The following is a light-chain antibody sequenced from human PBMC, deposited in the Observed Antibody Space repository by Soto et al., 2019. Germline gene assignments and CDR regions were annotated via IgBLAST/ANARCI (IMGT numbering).Light chain of an antibody. Sequence: DIRMTQSPSTLSASVGDRVTITCRASQGVNIWLAWYQQKPGRAPKLLIHRASILESGVPSRFSGSGSGTEFTLTISSLQPDDFATYYCQQYNVYWSFGPGTKVDIK. V-gene: IGKV1-5*03. CDR2: RAS. J-gene: IGKJ1*01. CDR3: QQYNVYWS. CDR1: QGVNIW.